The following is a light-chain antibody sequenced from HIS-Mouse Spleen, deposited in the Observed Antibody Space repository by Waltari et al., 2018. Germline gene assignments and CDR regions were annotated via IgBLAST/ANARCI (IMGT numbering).Light chain of an antibody. CDR2: DVS. CDR3: CSYAGSYTGV. CDR1: SSDLGRYTL. J-gene: IGLJ1*01. V-gene: IGLV2-11*02. Sequence: QSALTQPASVSGSPGQSITISCPETSSDLGRYTLVSWYQQHPGKAPKLMIYDVSKRPSGVPDRFSGSKSGNTASLTISGLQAEDEADYYCCSYAGSYTGVFGTGTKVTVL.